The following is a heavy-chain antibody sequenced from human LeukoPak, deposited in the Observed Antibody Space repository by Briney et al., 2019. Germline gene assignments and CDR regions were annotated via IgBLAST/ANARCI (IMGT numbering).Heavy chain of an antibody. D-gene: IGHD4-17*01. CDR1: GFTFSSYA. J-gene: IGHJ6*03. CDR2: FSGSGDNT. V-gene: IGHV3-23*01. Sequence: GGSLRLSCAASGFTFSSYAMSWVRQAPGQGLEWVSGFSGSGDNTYYADSVQGRVTISRDNSKNTLHLQMSSLRADDTALYYCAKSWGAYGDYRGRYMDVWGKGTTVTVSS. CDR3: AKSWGAYGDYRGRYMDV.